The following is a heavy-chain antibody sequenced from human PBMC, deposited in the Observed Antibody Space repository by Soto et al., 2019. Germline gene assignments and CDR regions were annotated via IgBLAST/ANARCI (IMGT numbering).Heavy chain of an antibody. Sequence: GASLTVSCKASGYTFASCGRSWVRQAPGQGLEWMGWISAYNGNTNYAQKLQGRVTMTTDTSTSTAYMELRSLRSDDTAVYYCAREGGGDAFDIWGQGTMVTVSS. CDR2: ISAYNGNT. V-gene: IGHV1-18*01. CDR1: GYTFASCG. CDR3: AREGGGDAFDI. J-gene: IGHJ3*02. D-gene: IGHD2-15*01.